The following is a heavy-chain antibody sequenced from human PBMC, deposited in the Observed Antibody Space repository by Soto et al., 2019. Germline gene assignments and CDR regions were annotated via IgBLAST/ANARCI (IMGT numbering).Heavy chain of an antibody. D-gene: IGHD1-26*01. J-gene: IGHJ6*02. CDR1: GGTFSNYA. V-gene: IGHV1-69*06. Sequence: QVQLEQSGAEVRKPGSSVKVSCKTSGGTFSNYAMSWVRQSPGQGLEWLGGFIPIFGSTDYAQKLRGRVTIAADRTTSTAYMELSRLTSDDTAVYYCARGPPPPAHSNYYGALAVWGQGTTVTVSS. CDR2: FIPIFGST. CDR3: ARGPPPPAHSNYYGALAV.